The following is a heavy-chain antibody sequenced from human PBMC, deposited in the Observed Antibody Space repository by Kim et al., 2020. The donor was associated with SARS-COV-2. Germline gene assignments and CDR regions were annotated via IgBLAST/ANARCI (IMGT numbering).Heavy chain of an antibody. CDR2: ISSSGSTI. CDR3: ARDYYVDTAMTGVDY. J-gene: IGHJ4*02. CDR1: GFTFSSYE. D-gene: IGHD5-18*01. V-gene: IGHV3-48*03. Sequence: GGSLRLSCAASGFTFSSYEMNWVRQAPGKGLEWVSYISSSGSTIYYADSVKGRFTISRDNAKNSLYLQMNSLRAEDTAVYYCARDYYVDTAMTGVDYWGQGPLVTVSS.